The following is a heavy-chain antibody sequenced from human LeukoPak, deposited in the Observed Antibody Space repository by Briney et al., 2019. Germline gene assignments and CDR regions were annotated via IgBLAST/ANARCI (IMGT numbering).Heavy chain of an antibody. J-gene: IGHJ5*02. CDR3: AREARRVAARPTNWFDP. D-gene: IGHD6-6*01. Sequence: ASVKVSCKASGYTFTSYGISWVRQAPGQGLEWMGWISAYNGNTNYAQKLQGRVTMTTDTSTSTAYVELRSLRSDDTAVYYCAREARRVAARPTNWFDPWGQGTLVTVSS. V-gene: IGHV1-18*01. CDR2: ISAYNGNT. CDR1: GYTFTSYG.